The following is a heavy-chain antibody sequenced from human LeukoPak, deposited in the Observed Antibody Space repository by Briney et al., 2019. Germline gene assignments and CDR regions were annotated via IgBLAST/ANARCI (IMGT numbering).Heavy chain of an antibody. J-gene: IGHJ4*02. CDR1: GGTFSSYA. CDR3: ARDHWDGSYSRGDY. Sequence: ASVKVSCKASGGTFSSYAINWVRQAPGQGLEWMGGIIPIFRTANSAQKFQGRVTITADESTSTAFMELSRLRSEDTAVYYCARDHWDGSYSRGDYWGQGTLVIVSS. V-gene: IGHV1-69*01. CDR2: IIPIFRTA. D-gene: IGHD1-26*01.